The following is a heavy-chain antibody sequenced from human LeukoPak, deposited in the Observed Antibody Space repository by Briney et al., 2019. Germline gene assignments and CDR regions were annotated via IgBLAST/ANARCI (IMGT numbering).Heavy chain of an antibody. J-gene: IGHJ4*02. CDR1: GDSISSVTYY. V-gene: IGHV4-39*01. D-gene: IGHD6-13*01. CDR3: ARHSFQAAAAPFDY. Sequence: SETLSLTCTVSGDSISSVTYYWGWIRQPPGKGLEWIGSIYYSGSTYYNPSLKSRVTISVDTSKNQFSLKLSSVTAADTAVYYCARHSFQAAAAPFDYWGQGTLVTVSS. CDR2: IYYSGST.